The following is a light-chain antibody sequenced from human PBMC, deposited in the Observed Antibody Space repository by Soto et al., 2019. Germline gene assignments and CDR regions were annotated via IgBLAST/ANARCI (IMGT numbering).Light chain of an antibody. CDR1: QSVMSNY. CDR2: GAS. CDR3: QQYNNWPS. Sequence: EIVMTQSPGSLSLSPGERATLSCRASQSVMSNYLSWYQQKPGQPPRLLIYGASTRATGIPARFSGSGSGTEFTLTISSLQSEDFAVYYCQQYNNWPSFGQGTRLEI. J-gene: IGKJ5*01. V-gene: IGKV3D-15*01.